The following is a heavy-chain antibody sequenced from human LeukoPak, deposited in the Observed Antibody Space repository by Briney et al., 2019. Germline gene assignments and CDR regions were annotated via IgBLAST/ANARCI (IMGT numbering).Heavy chain of an antibody. Sequence: GGSLRLSCAASGFTFDDYAMHWVQQAPGKGLEWVSGISWNSGSIGYADSVKGRFTISRDNAKNSLYLQMNSLRAEDMALYYCAKDRGYSYGSYCFDYWGQGTLVTVSS. V-gene: IGHV3-9*03. CDR3: AKDRGYSYGSYCFDY. CDR2: ISWNSGSI. CDR1: GFTFDDYA. D-gene: IGHD5-18*01. J-gene: IGHJ4*02.